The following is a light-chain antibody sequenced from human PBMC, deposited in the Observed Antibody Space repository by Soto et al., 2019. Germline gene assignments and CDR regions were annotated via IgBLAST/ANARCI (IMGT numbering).Light chain of an antibody. CDR1: QPISDY. CDR3: QQHYNTPRT. CDR2: TAS. J-gene: IGKJ1*01. V-gene: IGKV1-39*01. Sequence: DIQMTQSPSSLSASVGDRVTMTCRTSQPISDYLNWYQQKPGKAPTLLIYTASNLQSGVPSRFGGSGSGTHFTLTISSLQPEDFATYYCQQHYNTPRTFGQGTKVDIK.